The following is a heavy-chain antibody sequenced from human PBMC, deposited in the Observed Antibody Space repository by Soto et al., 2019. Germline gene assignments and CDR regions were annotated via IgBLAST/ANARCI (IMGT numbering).Heavy chain of an antibody. V-gene: IGHV3-23*01. CDR3: ARRSSGWYFDY. Sequence: EVQLLESGGGLVQPGGSLTLSCAASGFTFSSYAMNWVRQAPGKGLEWVSVISGSGGSTYYADSVKGRFTISRDNAKSTLYLQLNSLRAEDTAVYYCARRSSGWYFDYWGQGTLVTVSS. D-gene: IGHD6-19*01. J-gene: IGHJ4*02. CDR1: GFTFSSYA. CDR2: ISGSGGST.